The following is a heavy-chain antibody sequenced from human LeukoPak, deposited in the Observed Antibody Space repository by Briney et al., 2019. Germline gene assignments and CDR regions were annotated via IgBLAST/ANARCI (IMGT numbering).Heavy chain of an antibody. D-gene: IGHD4-17*01. CDR3: ARAGDYPLHFDY. V-gene: IGHV4-34*01. J-gene: IGHJ4*02. CDR2: INHSGST. CDR1: GGSFSGYY. Sequence: PSETLSLTCAVYGGSFSGYYWSWIRQPPGKGLEWIGEINHSGSTNYNPFLKSRVTISVDTSKNQFSLKLSSVTAADTAVYYCARAGDYPLHFDYWGQGTLVTVSS.